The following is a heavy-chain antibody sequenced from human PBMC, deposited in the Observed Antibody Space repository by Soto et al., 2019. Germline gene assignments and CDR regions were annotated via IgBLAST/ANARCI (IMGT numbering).Heavy chain of an antibody. CDR1: GFTFSSYE. CDR3: ARGRYSYGFDY. D-gene: IGHD5-18*01. CDR2: ISSSGSTI. V-gene: IGHV3-48*03. Sequence: GGSLRLSCAAPGFTFSSYEMNWVRQAPGKGLEWVSYISSSGSTIYYADSVKGRFTISRDNAKNSLYLQMNSLRAEDTAVYYCARGRYSYGFDYWGQGTLVTVSS. J-gene: IGHJ4*02.